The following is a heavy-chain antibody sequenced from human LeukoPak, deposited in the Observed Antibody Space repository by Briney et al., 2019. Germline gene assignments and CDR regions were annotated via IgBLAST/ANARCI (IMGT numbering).Heavy chain of an antibody. J-gene: IGHJ4*02. Sequence: PSETLSLTCTVSGASFNSDDQYWNWLRQSPGRGLEWIGSIHPSGMLYNNPSLESRVTMSRDTSKNQFSLNLNSVTAADTAVYFCSRGLDSRKLGYWGQGILVTVSS. D-gene: IGHD3-22*01. CDR2: IHPSGML. CDR1: GASFNSDDQY. CDR3: SRGLDSRKLGY. V-gene: IGHV4-31*03.